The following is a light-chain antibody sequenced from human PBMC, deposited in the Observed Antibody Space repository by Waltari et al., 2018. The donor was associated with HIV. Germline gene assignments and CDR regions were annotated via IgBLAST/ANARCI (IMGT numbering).Light chain of an antibody. CDR1: QRLLHSSGYNF. J-gene: IGKJ5*01. Sequence: EIVLTQSPLSLPVTPGEPASISCRSSQRLLHSSGYNFLAWYLQKPGQSPQVLIYLGSERACEVPDRCSGSGAGTDVTLKISRVEAEDVVVYYCMQALQTPITFGQGTRLEIK. CDR3: MQALQTPIT. CDR2: LGS. V-gene: IGKV2-28*01.